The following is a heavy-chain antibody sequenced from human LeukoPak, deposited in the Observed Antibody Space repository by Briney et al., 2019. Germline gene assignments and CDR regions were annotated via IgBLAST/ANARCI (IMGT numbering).Heavy chain of an antibody. CDR2: IYYSGST. CDR1: GGSISSYY. V-gene: IGHV4-59*01. Sequence: SETLSLTCTVSGGSISSYYWSWIRQPPGKGLEWIGYIYYSGSTNYNPSLKSRVTISVDTSKNRFSLKLSSVTAADTAVYYCARDVSGGDLSPWGQGTLVTVSS. J-gene: IGHJ5*02. D-gene: IGHD2-21*02. CDR3: ARDVSGGDLSP.